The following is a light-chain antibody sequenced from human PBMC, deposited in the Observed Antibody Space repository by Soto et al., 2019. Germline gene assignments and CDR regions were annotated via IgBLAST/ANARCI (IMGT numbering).Light chain of an antibody. Sequence: QSVLTQPASVSGSPGQSITISCTGTSSDVGGYNYVSWYQHHPGKAPKLMIFDVSNRPSGVSNRFSGSKSGNTASPTISRLRPEDEADYYCSSYTTSNTRQIVFGAGTKVTVL. CDR1: SSDVGGYNY. V-gene: IGLV2-14*03. J-gene: IGLJ1*01. CDR2: DVS. CDR3: SSYTTSNTRQIV.